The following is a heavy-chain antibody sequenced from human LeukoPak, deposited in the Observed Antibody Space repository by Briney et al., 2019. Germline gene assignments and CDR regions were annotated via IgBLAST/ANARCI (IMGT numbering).Heavy chain of an antibody. CDR3: ARVFSNYANTAEYLQQ. V-gene: IGHV1-2*02. Sequence: ASVRVSCTPSGYTFTAYYIHWVRQAPGQGLEWMGGINPNSGGTKYAQNLQGRVTMTSDTSTSTAYMELSSLRSDDTAIFYCARVFSNYANTAEYLQQWGQGTLVT. J-gene: IGHJ1*01. CDR1: GYTFTAYY. D-gene: IGHD4-11*01. CDR2: INPNSGGT.